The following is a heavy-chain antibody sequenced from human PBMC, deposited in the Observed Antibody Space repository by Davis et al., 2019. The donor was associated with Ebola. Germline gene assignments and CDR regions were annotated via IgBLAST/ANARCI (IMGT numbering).Heavy chain of an antibody. J-gene: IGHJ4*02. CDR3: SGSYYVSGWY. V-gene: IGHV3-23*01. D-gene: IGHD1-26*01. Sequence: GESLKISCAASGFTFSTYTMTWVRQAPGKGLEWVSGISGSGGSTDYADSVKGRFTISRDNSKNTLYLQMNSLRVEDTAVYYCSGSYYVSGWYWGQGALVTVSS. CDR2: ISGSGGST. CDR1: GFTFSTYT.